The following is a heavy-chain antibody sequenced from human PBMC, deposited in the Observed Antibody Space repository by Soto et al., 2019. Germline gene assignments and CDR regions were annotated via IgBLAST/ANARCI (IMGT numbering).Heavy chain of an antibody. J-gene: IGHJ4*02. V-gene: IGHV4-31*03. CDR2: IHYSGVT. Sequence: QVQLQESGPGLVKPSQTLSLTCNVSAGAINNDRYYWSWIRQRPGKALEWIGNIHYSGVTYYAPSLKSRLAISLDISKHQFILELNSVTAADTAVYYCARLDLCFHYWGQGILVTVSS. CDR1: AGAINNDRYY. CDR3: ARLDLCFHY.